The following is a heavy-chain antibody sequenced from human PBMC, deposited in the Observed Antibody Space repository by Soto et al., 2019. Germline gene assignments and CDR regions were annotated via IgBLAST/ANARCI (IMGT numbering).Heavy chain of an antibody. CDR1: GYTFTGYY. J-gene: IGHJ6*02. CDR2: INPNSGGT. Sequence: QVQLVQSGAEVKKPGASVKVSCKASGYTFTGYYMHWVRQAPGQGLEWMGWINPNSGGTNYAQKCQGWVTMTRDTSISTAYMELSRLRSDDTAVYYCARDLIGRHQLLSYYYYGMDVWGQGTTVTVSS. CDR3: ARDLIGRHQLLSYYYYGMDV. D-gene: IGHD2-2*01. V-gene: IGHV1-2*04.